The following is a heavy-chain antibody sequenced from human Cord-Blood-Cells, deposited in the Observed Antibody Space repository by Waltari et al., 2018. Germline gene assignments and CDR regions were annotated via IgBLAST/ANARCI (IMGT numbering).Heavy chain of an antibody. CDR3: ANELGIGAFDI. CDR2: TYYRSKWYN. J-gene: IGHJ3*02. V-gene: IGHV6-1*01. D-gene: IGHD7-27*01. CDR1: GASVSRNRSG. Sequence: VQLQQSGPGLVKPSQTVSLPCAISGASVSRNRSGWHLIRQSPSRGLEWLGRTYYRSKWYNDYAVSVKSRITINPDTSKNQFSLQLNSVTPEDTAVYYCANELGIGAFDIWGQGTMVTVSS.